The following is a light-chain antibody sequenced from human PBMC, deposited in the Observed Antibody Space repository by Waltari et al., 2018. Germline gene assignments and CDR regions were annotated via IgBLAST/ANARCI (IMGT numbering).Light chain of an antibody. V-gene: IGKV1-8*01. CDR1: RGISSY. CDR3: QRYYSYPRT. J-gene: IGKJ1*01. Sequence: AIRMTQSPSSLSASTGDRVTITCRASRGISSYLAWYQQKPGKAPKLLIYAASTLQSGVPSRFSGSGSGTDFTLTISCLQSEDFATYYCQRYYSYPRTFGQGTKVEIK. CDR2: AAS.